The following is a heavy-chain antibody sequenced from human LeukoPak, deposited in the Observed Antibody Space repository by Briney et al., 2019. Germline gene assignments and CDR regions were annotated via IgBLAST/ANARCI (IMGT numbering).Heavy chain of an antibody. Sequence: GGSLRLSCAASGFTFSSYGMHWVRQAPGKGLEWVAVISYDGSNKYYADSVKGRFTISRDNSKNTLYLQMNSLRPEDTAMYYCDPHDSSSQFWGQGTLVTVSS. CDR2: ISYDGSNK. J-gene: IGHJ4*02. CDR3: DPHDSSSQF. D-gene: IGHD6-6*01. CDR1: GFTFSSYG. V-gene: IGHV3-30*03.